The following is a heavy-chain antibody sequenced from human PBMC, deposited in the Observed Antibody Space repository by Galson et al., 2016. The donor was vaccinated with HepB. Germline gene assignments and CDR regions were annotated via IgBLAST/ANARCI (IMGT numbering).Heavy chain of an antibody. Sequence: SLRLSCAASGFIFDDYAMHWVWQAPGKGLEWVSGISWKSGEIGYADSVKGRFTISRDNAKSSLYLQMNSLRVEDTAFYFCARGGSGLLWYFDLWGRGTLVTVSS. J-gene: IGHJ2*01. D-gene: IGHD6-19*01. CDR3: ARGGSGLLWYFDL. CDR1: GFIFDDYA. V-gene: IGHV3-9*01. CDR2: ISWKSGEI.